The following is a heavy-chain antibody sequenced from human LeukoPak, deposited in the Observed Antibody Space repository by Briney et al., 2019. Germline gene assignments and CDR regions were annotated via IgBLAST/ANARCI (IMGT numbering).Heavy chain of an antibody. CDR3: ARGHDFWSGYLSH. CDR2: ISSSSSYI. V-gene: IGHV3-21*04. J-gene: IGHJ4*02. Sequence: GGSLRLSCAASGFTFSSYSMNWVRQAPGKGLEWVSSISSSSSYIYYADSVKGRFTISRDNAKNSLYLQMNSLRAEDTAVYYCARGHDFWSGYLSHWGQGTLVTVSS. D-gene: IGHD3-3*01. CDR1: GFTFSSYS.